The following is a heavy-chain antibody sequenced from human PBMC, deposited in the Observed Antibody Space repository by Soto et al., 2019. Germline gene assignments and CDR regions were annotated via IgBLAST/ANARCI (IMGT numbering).Heavy chain of an antibody. D-gene: IGHD5-12*01. J-gene: IGHJ6*02. CDR1: GGSISSGGYY. Sequence: QVQLQESGPGLVKPSQTLSLTCTVSGGSISSGGYYWSWIRQHPGKGLEWIGYIYYSGSTYYNPRHKSRVTISVDXCKXQXSLKLSSVTAADTAVYYCARDRLLFGDIVATGGMDVWGQGTTVTVSS. CDR2: IYYSGST. CDR3: ARDRLLFGDIVATGGMDV. V-gene: IGHV4-31*03.